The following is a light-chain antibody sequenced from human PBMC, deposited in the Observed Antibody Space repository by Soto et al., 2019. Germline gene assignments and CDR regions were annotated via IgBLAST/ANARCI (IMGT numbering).Light chain of an antibody. CDR2: NNN. CDR1: SSNIGTNT. CDR3: AAWDDSLNGVL. V-gene: IGLV1-44*01. J-gene: IGLJ2*01. Sequence: QSVLTQPPSACGTPGQRVTISCSRSSSNIGTNTVNWYQELPGTAPKLLIYNNNQRPSGVRDRFSGSKSGTSASLAISGLQSEDEADYYCAAWDDSLNGVLFGGGTKLTVL.